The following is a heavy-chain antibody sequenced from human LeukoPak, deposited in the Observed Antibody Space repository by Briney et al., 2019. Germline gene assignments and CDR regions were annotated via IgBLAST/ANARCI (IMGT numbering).Heavy chain of an antibody. J-gene: IGHJ4*02. Sequence: PSETLSLTCAVYGGPFSGYYWSWIRQPPGKGLEWIGEINHSGSTNYNPSLKSRVTISVDTSKNQFSLKLSSVTAADTAVYYCARGGGYSGYDRGGDYWGQGTLVTVSS. CDR2: INHSGST. D-gene: IGHD5-12*01. CDR3: ARGGGYSGYDRGGDY. CDR1: GGPFSGYY. V-gene: IGHV4-34*01.